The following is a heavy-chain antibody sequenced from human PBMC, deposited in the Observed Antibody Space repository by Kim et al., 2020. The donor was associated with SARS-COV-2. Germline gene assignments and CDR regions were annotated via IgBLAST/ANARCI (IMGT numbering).Heavy chain of an antibody. Sequence: GGSLRLSCAASGFTFSSYAMSWVRQAPGKGLEWVSAISGSGGSTYYADSVKGRFTISRDNSKNTLYLQMNSLRDEDTAVYYCAKVGGYCSGGSCPTWFDPWGQGTLVTVSS. J-gene: IGHJ5*02. CDR2: ISGSGGST. V-gene: IGHV3-23*01. CDR3: AKVGGYCSGGSCPTWFDP. D-gene: IGHD2-15*01. CDR1: GFTFSSYA.